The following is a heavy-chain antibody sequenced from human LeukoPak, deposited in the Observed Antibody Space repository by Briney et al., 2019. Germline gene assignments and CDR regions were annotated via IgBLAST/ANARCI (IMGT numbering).Heavy chain of an antibody. CDR1: GGSISSYY. D-gene: IGHD6-19*01. J-gene: IGHJ3*02. CDR2: IYYSGST. Sequence: PSGTLSLTCTVSGGSISSYYWSWIRQPPGKGLEWIGYIYYSGSTNYNPSLKSRVTISVDTSKNQFSLKLSSVTAADTAVYYCAREPSGWYPDGAFDIWGQGTMVTVSS. CDR3: AREPSGWYPDGAFDI. V-gene: IGHV4-59*01.